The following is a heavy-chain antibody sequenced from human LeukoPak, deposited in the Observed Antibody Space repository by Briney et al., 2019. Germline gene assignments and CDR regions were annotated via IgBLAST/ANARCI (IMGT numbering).Heavy chain of an antibody. Sequence: SDTLSLTCTVSGGSMSSYYRSWIRQPPGKGLEWIGYIYYSGSTNYNPSLKSRVTISVDTSKNQFSLKLSSVTAADTAVYYCARNYYGDYVPHYFDYWGQGTLVTVSS. CDR1: GGSMSSYY. CDR2: IYYSGST. D-gene: IGHD4-17*01. J-gene: IGHJ4*02. CDR3: ARNYYGDYVPHYFDY. V-gene: IGHV4-59*01.